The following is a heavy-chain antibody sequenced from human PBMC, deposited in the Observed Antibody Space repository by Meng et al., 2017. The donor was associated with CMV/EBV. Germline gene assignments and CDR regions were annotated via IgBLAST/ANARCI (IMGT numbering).Heavy chain of an antibody. D-gene: IGHD1-26*01. V-gene: IGHV4-31*03. CDR2: IYYSGTT. CDR3: GRLMGATTADF. J-gene: IGHJ4*02. Sequence: CSVSRVSISCTGLCWRWFRQHPGKGLEWIGYIYYSGTTYYSPSLKSRVTISIDTSKNQFSLKLSSVTAADTAVYYCGRLMGATTADFWGQGTLVTVSS. CDR1: RVSISCTGLC.